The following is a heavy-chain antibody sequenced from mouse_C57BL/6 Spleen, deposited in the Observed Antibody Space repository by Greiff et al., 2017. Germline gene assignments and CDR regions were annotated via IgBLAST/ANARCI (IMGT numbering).Heavy chain of an antibody. CDR3: ARHTTLVDYWYFDV. D-gene: IGHD1-1*01. V-gene: IGHV1-64*01. J-gene: IGHJ1*03. Sequence: VKLMESGAELVKPGASVKLSCKASGYTFTSYWMHWVKQRPGQGLEWIGMIHPNSGGTNYNEKFRSKATLTVDKSSSTAYMHLSSLTSEDSAVYYCARHTTLVDYWYFDVWGTGTTVTVSS. CDR1: GYTFTSYW. CDR2: IHPNSGGT.